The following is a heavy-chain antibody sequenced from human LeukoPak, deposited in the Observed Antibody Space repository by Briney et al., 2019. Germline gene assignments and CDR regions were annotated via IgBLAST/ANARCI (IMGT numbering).Heavy chain of an antibody. Sequence: ASVKVSCKASGYTFTGYYMHWVRQAPGQGLEWMGWINPNSGGTNYAQKFQGRVTMTRDTSISTAYMELSSLRSEDTAVYYCARATVYFDYWGQGTLVTVSS. V-gene: IGHV1-2*02. CDR3: ARATVYFDY. CDR1: GYTFTGYY. D-gene: IGHD4-11*01. J-gene: IGHJ4*02. CDR2: INPNSGGT.